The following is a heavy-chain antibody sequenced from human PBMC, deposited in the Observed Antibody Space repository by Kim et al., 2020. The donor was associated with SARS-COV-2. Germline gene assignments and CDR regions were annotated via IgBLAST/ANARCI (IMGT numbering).Heavy chain of an antibody. CDR3: AKPLRYYYDSSGYYRDAFDI. D-gene: IGHD3-22*01. CDR2: ISGSGGST. Sequence: GGSLRLSCAASGFTFSSYAMSWVRQAPGKGLEWVSAISGSGGSTYYADSVKGRFTISRDNSKNTLYLQMNSLRAEDTAVYYCAKPLRYYYDSSGYYRDAFDIWGQGTMVTVSS. CDR1: GFTFSSYA. J-gene: IGHJ3*02. V-gene: IGHV3-23*01.